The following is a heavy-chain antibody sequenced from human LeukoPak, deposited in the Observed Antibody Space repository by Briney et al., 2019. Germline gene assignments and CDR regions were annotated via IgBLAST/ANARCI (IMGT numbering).Heavy chain of an antibody. CDR1: GGSFSGYY. J-gene: IGHJ6*03. V-gene: IGHV4-34*01. D-gene: IGHD6-13*01. Sequence: SETLSLTCAVYGGSFSGYYWSWIRQPPGKGLEWIGEINHSGSTSYNPSLKSRVTISVDTSKNQFSLKLSSVTAADTAVYYCARLQAAAKKYYYYYMDVWGKGTTVTISS. CDR3: ARLQAAAKKYYYYYMDV. CDR2: INHSGST.